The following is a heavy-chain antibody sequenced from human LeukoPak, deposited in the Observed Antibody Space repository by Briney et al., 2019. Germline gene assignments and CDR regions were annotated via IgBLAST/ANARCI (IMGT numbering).Heavy chain of an antibody. CDR1: GDSISSSNSY. D-gene: IGHD1-26*01. J-gene: IGHJ4*02. CDR2: MWFGATT. Sequence: SETLSLTCTVSGDSISSSNSYWGWIRQPPGKELEWIGSMWFGATTSYDPSLKSRVTISIDPSKNQFSLKLSSVTAADTALYYCARGRRGSYFQDYWGQGTLVTVSS. CDR3: ARGRRGSYFQDY. V-gene: IGHV4-39*07.